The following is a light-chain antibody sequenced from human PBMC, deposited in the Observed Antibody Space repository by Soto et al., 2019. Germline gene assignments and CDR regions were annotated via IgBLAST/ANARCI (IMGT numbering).Light chain of an antibody. V-gene: IGKV1-33*01. CDR2: DAS. CDR1: QDISNY. CDR3: QQYDTERLT. J-gene: IGKJ4*01. Sequence: DIQMTQSPSSLSASVGDRVTITCQASQDISNYLNWYQQKPGKAPKLLIYDASNLEKGGPSRFSGSGSGTDFNFTISSLKPEDIATYSCQQYDTERLTFGGGTKVEIK.